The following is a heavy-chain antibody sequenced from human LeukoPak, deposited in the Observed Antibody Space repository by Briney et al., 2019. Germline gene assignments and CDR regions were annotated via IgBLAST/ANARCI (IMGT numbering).Heavy chain of an antibody. J-gene: IGHJ4*02. V-gene: IGHV1-18*01. CDR2: ISAYNGNT. Sequence: GASVKVSCKASGYTFTSYGISWVRQAPGQGLEWMGWISAYNGNTNYAQKLQGRVTMTTDTSTSTAYMELRSLRSDDTAVYHCAREVTEDFDWLPYFDYWGQGTLVTVSS. CDR3: AREVTEDFDWLPYFDY. D-gene: IGHD3-9*01. CDR1: GYTFTSYG.